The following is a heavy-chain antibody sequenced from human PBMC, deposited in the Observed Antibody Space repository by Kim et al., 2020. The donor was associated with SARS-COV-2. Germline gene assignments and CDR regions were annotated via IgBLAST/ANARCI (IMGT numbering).Heavy chain of an antibody. CDR1: GFIFSDAW. CDR2: IKNKIAGVTT. J-gene: IGHJ4*02. V-gene: IGHV3-15*01. D-gene: IGHD3-16*01. Sequence: GGSLRLSCAGSGFIFSDAWMSWVRQVPGKGLEWVGRIKNKIAGVTTDYAAPVKGRFTISRDDSKNMAYLEMNSLTTEDTGLYYCTTRGGLGYWGQGTLVTVS. CDR3: TTRGGLGY.